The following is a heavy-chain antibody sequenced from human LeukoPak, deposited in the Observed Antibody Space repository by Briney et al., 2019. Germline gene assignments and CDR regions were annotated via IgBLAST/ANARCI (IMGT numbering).Heavy chain of an antibody. D-gene: IGHD3-10*01. CDR3: ARIYYFGDNNWRYFDN. V-gene: IGHV3-7*01. J-gene: IGHJ4*02. CDR1: GYTFISYW. CDR2: IDPDGSEK. Sequence: PGGSLRLSCAASGYTFISYWMSWVPQAPGKGREWVANIDPDGSEKQYGDSVKGRFTTSRDNAKNTRYLQMNSLRAEDTAIYYCARIYYFGDNNWRYFDNWGQGTLVTVSS.